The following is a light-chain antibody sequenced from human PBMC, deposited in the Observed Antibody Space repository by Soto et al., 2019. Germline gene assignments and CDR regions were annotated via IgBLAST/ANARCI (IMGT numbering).Light chain of an antibody. V-gene: IGKV3-11*01. J-gene: IGKJ1*01. CDR1: QYINTR. CDR3: HQRQSWPRT. CDR2: QNS. Sequence: DMVLTQSPAARSSFPGGRVHLSCIASQYINTRLAWYKHRHGQAPRLLIYQNSIRAAGIPDRFSASGSGKDFTLTISDVQTEDFALYYCHQRQSWPRTFGKGTKVDIK.